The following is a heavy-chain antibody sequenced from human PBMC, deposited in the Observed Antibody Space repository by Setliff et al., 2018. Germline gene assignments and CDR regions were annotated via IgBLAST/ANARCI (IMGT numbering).Heavy chain of an antibody. J-gene: IGHJ4*02. D-gene: IGHD7-27*01. Sequence: PGGSLRLSCAASGFTFSSYSMSWVRQAPGKGLEWVSVISPSGGDIYYADSVKGRFTISRDNSKNTVYLQMNRLRAEDTAIYYCAKDRDEATFTWGSRTFFDSWGQGTLVTVSS. CDR3: AKDRDEATFTWGSRTFFDS. CDR1: GFTFSSYS. V-gene: IGHV3-23*01. CDR2: ISPSGGDI.